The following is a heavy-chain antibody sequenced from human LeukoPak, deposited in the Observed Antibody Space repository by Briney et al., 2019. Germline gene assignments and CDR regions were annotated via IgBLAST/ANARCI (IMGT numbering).Heavy chain of an antibody. Sequence: GGSLRLSCAVSGFTFSHYNMHWVRQAPGKGLEWVSVIYSGGSTYYADSVKGRFTISRDNSKNTLYLQMNSLRAEDTAVYYCARDLIVRGEWFGDAFDIWGQGTMVTVSS. CDR1: GFTFSHYN. J-gene: IGHJ3*02. D-gene: IGHD3-3*01. V-gene: IGHV3-53*01. CDR3: ARDLIVRGEWFGDAFDI. CDR2: IYSGGST.